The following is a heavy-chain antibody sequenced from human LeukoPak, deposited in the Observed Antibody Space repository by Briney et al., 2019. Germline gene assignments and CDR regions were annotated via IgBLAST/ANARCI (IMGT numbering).Heavy chain of an antibody. CDR3: VRESRGIVNYFDF. Sequence: ASVKVSCKVSGYTLTELSMHWVRQAPGKGLEWMGGFDPEDGETIYAQKFQGRVTMTRDTSITTAYMELSWLRSDDTAVYYCVRESRGIVNYFDFWGQGTLVTVSS. D-gene: IGHD3-22*01. V-gene: IGHV1-24*01. CDR1: GYTLTELS. J-gene: IGHJ4*02. CDR2: FDPEDGET.